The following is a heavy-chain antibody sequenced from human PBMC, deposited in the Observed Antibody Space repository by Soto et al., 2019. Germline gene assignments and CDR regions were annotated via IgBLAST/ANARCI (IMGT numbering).Heavy chain of an antibody. Sequence: QMQLVQSGPEVKKPGTSVKVSCKASGFTFTSSAVQWVRQARGQRLEWIGWIVVGSGNTNYAQKFQERVTITRDMPTSTAYMELSSLRSEDTAVYYCAAERGDYVWGSYRYYYYGMDVWGQGTTVTVSS. CDR2: IVVGSGNT. J-gene: IGHJ6*02. V-gene: IGHV1-58*01. CDR1: GFTFTSSA. CDR3: AAERGDYVWGSYRYYYYGMDV. D-gene: IGHD3-16*02.